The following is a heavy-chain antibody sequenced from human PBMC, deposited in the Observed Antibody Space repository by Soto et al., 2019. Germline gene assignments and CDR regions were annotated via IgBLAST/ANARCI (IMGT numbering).Heavy chain of an antibody. Sequence: GSLRLSCAASGFTFTRYSMNWVRQAPGKGLEWVSSISSTTNYIYYVDSMKGRFTISRDNAKNSLYLEMNSLRSEDTAVYYCARESEDLTSNFDYCGQGTLVTVS. CDR3: ARESEDLTSNFDY. V-gene: IGHV3-21*06. J-gene: IGHJ4*02. CDR2: ISSTTNYI. CDR1: GFTFTRYS.